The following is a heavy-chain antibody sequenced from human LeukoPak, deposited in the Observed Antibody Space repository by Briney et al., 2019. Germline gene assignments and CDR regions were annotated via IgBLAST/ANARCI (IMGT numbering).Heavy chain of an antibody. CDR2: TYYDGSS. D-gene: IGHD1-26*01. Sequence: SETLSLARTVSGGSINSGTFYWGWIRQPPGKGLEWIGSTYYDGSSYYNPSLKSRVTTSVDTSKNQFSLKLTSVTAANTAVYFCARRSDSGSDDGEDYFDYWGQGTLVTVSS. J-gene: IGHJ4*02. CDR3: ARRSDSGSDDGEDYFDY. V-gene: IGHV4-39*01. CDR1: GGSINSGTFY.